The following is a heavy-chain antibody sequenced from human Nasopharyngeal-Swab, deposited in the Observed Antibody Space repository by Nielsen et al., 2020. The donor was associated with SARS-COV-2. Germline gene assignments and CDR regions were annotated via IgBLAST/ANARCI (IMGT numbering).Heavy chain of an antibody. J-gene: IGHJ5*02. V-gene: IGHV3-30*03. Sequence: GGSLRLSCAASGFTFSSYGMHWVRQAPGNGLECVAVISYDGSNKYHADSVRGRFTISRDDSENTLYLQMNSLRPEDTAVYYCARGGMVGATTYGWFDPWGQGTLVTVSS. D-gene: IGHD1-26*01. CDR1: GFTFSSYG. CDR3: ARGGMVGATTYGWFDP. CDR2: ISYDGSNK.